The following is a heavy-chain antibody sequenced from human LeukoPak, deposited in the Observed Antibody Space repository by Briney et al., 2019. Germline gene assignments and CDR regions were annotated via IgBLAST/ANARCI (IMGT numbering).Heavy chain of an antibody. Sequence: GGSLRLSCAASGFTFSSYAMHWVRQAPGKGLEWVAVISYDGSNKYYADSVKGRFTISRDNSKNTLYLQMNSLRAEDTAVYYCAKVAAAVPHFDYWGQGTLVTVSS. J-gene: IGHJ4*02. V-gene: IGHV3-30-3*01. CDR3: AKVAAAVPHFDY. CDR1: GFTFSSYA. D-gene: IGHD6-13*01. CDR2: ISYDGSNK.